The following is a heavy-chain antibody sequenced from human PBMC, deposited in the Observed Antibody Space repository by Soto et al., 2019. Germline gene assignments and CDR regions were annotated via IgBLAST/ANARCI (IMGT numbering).Heavy chain of an antibody. CDR1: VGSFSGYY. V-gene: IGHV4-34*01. J-gene: IGHJ3*02. Sequence: QVQLQQWGAGLLKPSETLSLTCAVYVGSFSGYYWSWIRQPPGKGLEWIGEINHSGSTNYNPSLKSRVTISVDTSKNQFSLKLSSVTAADTAVYYCARATGAYCGGDCYSGLGAFDIWGQGTMVTVSS. CDR2: INHSGST. D-gene: IGHD2-21*02. CDR3: ARATGAYCGGDCYSGLGAFDI.